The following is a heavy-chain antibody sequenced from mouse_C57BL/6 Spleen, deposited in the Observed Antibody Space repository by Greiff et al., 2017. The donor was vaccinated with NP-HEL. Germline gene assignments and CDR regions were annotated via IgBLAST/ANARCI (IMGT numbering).Heavy chain of an antibody. CDR1: GFTFTDYY. V-gene: IGHV7-3*01. CDR2: IRNKANGYTT. D-gene: IGHD1-1*01. J-gene: IGHJ1*03. Sequence: EVHLVESGGGLVQPGGSLSLSCAASGFTFTDYYMSWVRQPPGKALEWLGFIRNKANGYTTEYSASVKGRFTISRDNSQSILYLQMNALRAEDSATYYCARSQLLRGWYFDVWGTGTTVTVSS. CDR3: ARSQLLRGWYFDV.